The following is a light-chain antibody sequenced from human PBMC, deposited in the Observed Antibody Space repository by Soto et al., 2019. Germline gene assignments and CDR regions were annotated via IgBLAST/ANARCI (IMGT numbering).Light chain of an antibody. V-gene: IGLV1-44*01. Sequence: QSVLTQPPSASGTPGQTITMSCSGGSSNIGRRAVNWYQQFPGAAPKLLIYGNDQRPSGVPGRFSGSKSGTSASLAISGLQSDDAADYYCASWDDNLNGYVFGAGTKLTVL. CDR1: SSNIGRRA. CDR3: ASWDDNLNGYV. J-gene: IGLJ1*01. CDR2: GND.